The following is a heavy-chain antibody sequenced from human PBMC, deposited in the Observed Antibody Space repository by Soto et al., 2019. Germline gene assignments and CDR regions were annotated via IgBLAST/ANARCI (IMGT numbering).Heavy chain of an antibody. CDR3: SRGRSPYYGYFDP. J-gene: IGHJ5*02. V-gene: IGHV3-53*01. CDR1: GFTVSSTY. D-gene: IGHD3-3*01. Sequence: GGSLRLSCAASGFTVSSTYLTWVRQAPGKGLEWVAILYTGTDTVYADSVKGRFTISRDNAKNSLYLQMSSLRAEDTAVYYCSRGRSPYYGYFDPWGPGTLVTVSS. CDR2: LYTGTDT.